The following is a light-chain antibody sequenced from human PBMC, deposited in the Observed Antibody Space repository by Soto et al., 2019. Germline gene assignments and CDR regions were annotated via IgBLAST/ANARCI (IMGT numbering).Light chain of an antibody. CDR2: DTS. Sequence: EMVMTQSPATLSVSPGERATLSCRASQSVSNNLAWYQQKPGQAPRLLIYDTSTRATGIPAWFSGSGSGTEFTLTISSLQSEDFAVYYCQQYNNWPLYTFGQGTKLEIK. J-gene: IGKJ2*01. CDR1: QSVSNN. CDR3: QQYNNWPLYT. V-gene: IGKV3-15*01.